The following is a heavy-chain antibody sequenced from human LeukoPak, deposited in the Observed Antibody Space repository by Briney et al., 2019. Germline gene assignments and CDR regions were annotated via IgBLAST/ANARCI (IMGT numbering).Heavy chain of an antibody. CDR1: GFTFSSYA. V-gene: IGHV3-48*01. D-gene: IGHD3-10*01. Sequence: GGSLRLSCAASGFTFSSYAMSWVRQAPGKGLEWVSYISSSSSTIYYADSVKGRFTISRDNAKNSLYLQMNSLRAEDTAVYYCARDLSVTMVRGGHDYWGQGTLVTVSS. CDR2: ISSSSSTI. CDR3: ARDLSVTMVRGGHDY. J-gene: IGHJ4*02.